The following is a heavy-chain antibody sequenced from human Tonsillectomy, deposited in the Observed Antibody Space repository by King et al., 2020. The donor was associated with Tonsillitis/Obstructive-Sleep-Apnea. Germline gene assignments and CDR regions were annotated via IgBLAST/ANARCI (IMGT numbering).Heavy chain of an antibody. D-gene: IGHD2-21*01. CDR1: GFTFSGSA. CDR2: IRSKVNNYAT. CDR3: TSLSGESQG. Sequence: VQLVESGGGLVQPGGSLKLSCAASGFTFSGSAVHWVRPASGKGLEWVGRIRSKVNNYATASAASVKGRFTVSRDDSKNKAYLQMNNLKIEDSAVYYCTSLSGESQGWGQGTLITVSS. V-gene: IGHV3-73*02. J-gene: IGHJ4*02.